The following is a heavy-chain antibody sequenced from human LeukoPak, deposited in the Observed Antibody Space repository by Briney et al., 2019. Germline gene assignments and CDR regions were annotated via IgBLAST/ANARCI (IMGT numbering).Heavy chain of an antibody. CDR1: GFTFSSYG. CDR2: ISGSGGST. Sequence: GGTLRLSCAASGFTFSSYGMSWVRQAPGKGLEWVSAISGSGGSTYYADSVKGRFTISRDNSKNTLYLQMNSLRAEDTAVYYCAKVNTAMGYFDYWGQGTLVTVSS. CDR3: AKVNTAMGYFDY. V-gene: IGHV3-23*01. J-gene: IGHJ4*02. D-gene: IGHD5-18*01.